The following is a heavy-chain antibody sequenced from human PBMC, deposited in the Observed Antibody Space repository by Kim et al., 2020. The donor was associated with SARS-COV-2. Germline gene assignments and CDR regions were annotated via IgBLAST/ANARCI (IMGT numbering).Heavy chain of an antibody. J-gene: IGHJ5*02. D-gene: IGHD6-13*01. CDR3: PRSGTLYSSSWYTGTNWFDP. CDR1: GGSISSSNW. V-gene: IGHV4-4*02. Sequence: SETLSLTCAVSGGSISSSNWWSWVRQPPGKGLEWIGEIYHSGSANYNPSLKSRVTISVDKSKNQFSLKLSSVTAADTAVYYCPRSGTLYSSSWYTGTNWFDPWGQGTLVTVSS. CDR2: IYHSGSA.